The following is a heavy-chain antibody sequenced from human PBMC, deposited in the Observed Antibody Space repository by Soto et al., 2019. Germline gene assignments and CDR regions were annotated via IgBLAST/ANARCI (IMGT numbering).Heavy chain of an antibody. D-gene: IGHD2-21*01. CDR3: AGVRGPYCGGECYPPTPNWFDP. V-gene: IGHV4-30-2*01. J-gene: IGHJ5*02. CDR2: IYHSGST. CDR1: GGSISSGGYS. Sequence: QLQLQESGSGLVKPSQTLSLSCAVSGGSISSGGYSWSWIRQPPGKGLEWIGYIYHSGSTYYNPPLKSRVTISVDRSKNQFSLNLSSVTAADSAVYYCAGVRGPYCGGECYPPTPNWFDPWGQGTLVTVSS.